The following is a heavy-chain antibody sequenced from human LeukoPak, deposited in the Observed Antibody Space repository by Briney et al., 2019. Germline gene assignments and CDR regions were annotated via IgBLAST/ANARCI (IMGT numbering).Heavy chain of an antibody. CDR3: ARRRVVPAAINDY. D-gene: IGHD2-2*02. V-gene: IGHV4-34*01. J-gene: IGHJ4*02. CDR1: GGSFSGYY. CDR2: INHSGST. Sequence: SETLSLTCAVYGGSFSGYYWSWIRQPPGKGLEWIGGINHSGSTNYNPSLKSRVTVSVDTSKNQFSLKLSSVTAADTAVYYCARRRVVPAAINDYWGQGTLVTVSS.